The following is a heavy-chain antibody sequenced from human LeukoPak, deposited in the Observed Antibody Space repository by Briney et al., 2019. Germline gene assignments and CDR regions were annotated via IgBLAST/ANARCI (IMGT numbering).Heavy chain of an antibody. D-gene: IGHD4-17*01. J-gene: IGHJ2*01. Sequence: PSQTLSLTCAVSGGSISSGSYYWSWIRQPAGKGLEWIGRIYTSGSTNYNPSLKSRVTISVDTSKNQFSLKLSSVTAADTAVYCCARDRTDYGDYPGWYFDLWGRGTLVTVSS. CDR2: IYTSGST. CDR1: GGSISSGSYY. V-gene: IGHV4-61*02. CDR3: ARDRTDYGDYPGWYFDL.